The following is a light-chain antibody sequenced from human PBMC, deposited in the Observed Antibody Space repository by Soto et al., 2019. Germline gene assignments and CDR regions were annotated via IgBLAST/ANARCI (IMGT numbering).Light chain of an antibody. CDR3: SSYSGTNYHYV. CDR2: EVS. Sequence: QSVLTQPPSASGAFGQSVTISCTGTSSDVGGYNYVSWYQQYPGKAPKLMIYEVSERPSGVPERFSGSKSGNTASLTVSGLQADDEADYYCSSYSGTNYHYVFGTGTRSPS. CDR1: SSDVGGYNY. V-gene: IGLV2-8*01. J-gene: IGLJ1*01.